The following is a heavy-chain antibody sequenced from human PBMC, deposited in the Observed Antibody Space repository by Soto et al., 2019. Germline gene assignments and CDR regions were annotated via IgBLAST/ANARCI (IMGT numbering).Heavy chain of an antibody. CDR2: TYYRSRWYN. D-gene: IGHD1-7*01. J-gene: IGHJ6*03. CDR1: GESVSSNSAA. CDR3: AGTTSHQWYYMDV. Sequence: PSPTLLLTCAISGESVSSNSAAWNWIRLSPSRGLEWLARTYYRSRWYNDYAVSVRSRITVNPDTSKNQFSLQLTSVTPEGTAVYYCAGTTSHQWYYMDVWGKGTTVTVSS. V-gene: IGHV6-1*01.